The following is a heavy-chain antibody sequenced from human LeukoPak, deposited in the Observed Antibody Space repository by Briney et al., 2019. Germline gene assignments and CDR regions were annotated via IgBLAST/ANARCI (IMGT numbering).Heavy chain of an antibody. J-gene: IGHJ6*03. Sequence: KTSETLSLTCAVYGGSFSGYYWSWIRQPPGKGLEWIGEINHSGSTNYNPSLKSRVTISVDTSKNQFSLKLSSVTAADTAVYYCRGSSGWFYYYYYYMDVWGKGTTVTISS. V-gene: IGHV4-34*01. D-gene: IGHD6-19*01. CDR3: RGSSGWFYYYYYYMDV. CDR2: INHSGST. CDR1: GGSFSGYY.